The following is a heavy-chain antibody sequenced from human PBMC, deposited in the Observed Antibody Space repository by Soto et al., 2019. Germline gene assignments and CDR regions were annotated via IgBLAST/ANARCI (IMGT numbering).Heavy chain of an antibody. Sequence: EVQLVESGGGLVQPGGSLRLSCAASGFTFSSYWMSWVRQAPGKGLEWVAIIKQDGSDKHYVDSVKGRFTISRDNAKNSLYLHMNSLRAEDTTVYYCARNRDYAFDYWGRGTLVTVSS. J-gene: IGHJ4*02. V-gene: IGHV3-7*01. CDR2: IKQDGSDK. CDR3: ARNRDYAFDY. D-gene: IGHD4-17*01. CDR1: GFTFSSYW.